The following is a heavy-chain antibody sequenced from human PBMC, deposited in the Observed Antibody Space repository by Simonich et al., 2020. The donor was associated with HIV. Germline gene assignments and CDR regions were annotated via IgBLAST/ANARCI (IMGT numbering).Heavy chain of an antibody. CDR1: GGSFSGYY. J-gene: IGHJ4*02. V-gene: IGHV4-34*01. Sequence: QVQLQQWGAGLLKPSETLSLTCAVYGGSFSGYYWSWIRQPPGKGREWIGEINHSGIPNYNASLNSRATIAVDKSKNQFSLKLSSVTAADTAIYYCARRDRELILYFDYWGQGNLVTVSS. CDR2: INHSGIP. D-gene: IGHD3-3*01. CDR3: ARRDRELILYFDY.